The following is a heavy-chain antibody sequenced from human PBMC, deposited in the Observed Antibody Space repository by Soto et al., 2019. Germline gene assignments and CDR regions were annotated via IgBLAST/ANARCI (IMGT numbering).Heavy chain of an antibody. CDR3: ARGPRYCSSTSCFSGVTWFDP. Sequence: QVQLVQSGAEVKKPGASVKVSCKASGYTFTSYGMSWVRQAPGQGLEWMGWISNYNGNTNYAQKVQGRVIITTDTSTSTTYMELRSLRSDDTAVYYCARGPRYCSSTSCFSGVTWFDPWGQGTLVTVSS. V-gene: IGHV1-18*04. D-gene: IGHD2-2*01. J-gene: IGHJ5*02. CDR1: GYTFTSYG. CDR2: ISNYNGNT.